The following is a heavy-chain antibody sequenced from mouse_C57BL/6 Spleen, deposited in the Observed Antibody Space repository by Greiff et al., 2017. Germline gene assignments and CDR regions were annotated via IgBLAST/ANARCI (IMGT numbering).Heavy chain of an antibody. J-gene: IGHJ2*01. CDR1: GFSFTTYA. CDR3: VRQGITTVCDY. D-gene: IGHD1-1*01. CDR2: IRSKSNNYAT. V-gene: IGHV10-1*01. Sequence: EVQVVESGGGLVQPKGSLKLSCAASGFSFTTYAMNWVRQAPGKGLEWVARIRSKSNNYATYYADSVKDRFTISRDDSESMLYLQMNNLKTEDTAMYYCVRQGITTVCDYWGQGTTLTVSS.